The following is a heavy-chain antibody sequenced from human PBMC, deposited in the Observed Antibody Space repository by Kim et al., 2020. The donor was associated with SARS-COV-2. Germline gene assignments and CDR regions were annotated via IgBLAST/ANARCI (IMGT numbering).Heavy chain of an antibody. J-gene: IGHJ6*02. D-gene: IGHD5-18*01. CDR2: ISYDGSNK. Sequence: GGSLRLSCAASGFTFSSYGMHWVRQAPGKGLEWVAVISYDGSNKYYADSVKGRFTISRDNSKNTLYLQMNSLRAEDTAVYYCAKGRYSYGWDGGMDVWGQGTTVTVSS. CDR1: GFTFSSYG. V-gene: IGHV3-30*18. CDR3: AKGRYSYGWDGGMDV.